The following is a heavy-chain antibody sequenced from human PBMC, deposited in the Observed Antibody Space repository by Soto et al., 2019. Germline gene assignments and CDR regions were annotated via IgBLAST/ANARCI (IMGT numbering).Heavy chain of an antibody. V-gene: IGHV3-23*01. J-gene: IGHJ3*02. Sequence: GGSLRLSCAASGFTFSSYAMSWVRQAPGKGLEWVSAISGSGGSTYYADSVKGRFTISRDNSKNTLYLQINSLRAEDTAVYYCAKEYEYSGYDYGAFDIWGQGTMVTVSS. CDR2: ISGSGGST. CDR3: AKEYEYSGYDYGAFDI. D-gene: IGHD5-12*01. CDR1: GFTFSSYA.